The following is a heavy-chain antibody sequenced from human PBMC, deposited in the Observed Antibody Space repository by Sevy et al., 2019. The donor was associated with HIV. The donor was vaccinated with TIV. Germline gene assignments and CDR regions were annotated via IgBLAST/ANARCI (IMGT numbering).Heavy chain of an antibody. V-gene: IGHV3-48*01. J-gene: IGHJ4*02. Sequence: GGSLRLSCAASGFTFSSYSMNWVRQAPGKGLEWVSYISSSSSTIYYADSVKGRFTISRDNAKNSLSLQMNSLRIEDTALYFCARGRYCSGGSCYFDYWGQGTLVTVSS. CDR3: ARGRYCSGGSCYFDY. CDR2: ISSSSSTI. D-gene: IGHD2-15*01. CDR1: GFTFSSYS.